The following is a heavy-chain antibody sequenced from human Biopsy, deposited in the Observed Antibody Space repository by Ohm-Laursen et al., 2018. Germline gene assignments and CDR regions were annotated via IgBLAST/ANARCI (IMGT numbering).Heavy chain of an antibody. D-gene: IGHD4-17*01. CDR2: ISWNSDDI. CDR1: GFTFADYA. V-gene: IGHV3-9*01. J-gene: IGHJ6*02. CDR3: AKDLGLNYSDRFLFYYGMDV. Sequence: SLSLSCAASGFTFADYAMHWVRQVPRKGLEWVSGISWNSDDIGYADSVKGRFTISRDNARNALHLQMNSLRTEDTALYYCAKDLGLNYSDRFLFYYGMDVWGRGTTVTVSS.